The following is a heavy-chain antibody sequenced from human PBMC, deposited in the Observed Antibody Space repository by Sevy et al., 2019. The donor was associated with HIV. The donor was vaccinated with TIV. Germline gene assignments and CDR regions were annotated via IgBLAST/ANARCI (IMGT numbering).Heavy chain of an antibody. Sequence: ASVKVSCKASGYTFTSYDINWVRQATGRGLEWMGWMNSNSGNTGYAQKFQGRVTMTRNTSISTAYMELSSLRSEDTAVYYCARYYYDSSGYYDYNGMDVWGQGTTVTVSS. D-gene: IGHD3-22*01. J-gene: IGHJ6*02. V-gene: IGHV1-8*01. CDR1: GYTFTSYD. CDR2: MNSNSGNT. CDR3: ARYYYDSSGYYDYNGMDV.